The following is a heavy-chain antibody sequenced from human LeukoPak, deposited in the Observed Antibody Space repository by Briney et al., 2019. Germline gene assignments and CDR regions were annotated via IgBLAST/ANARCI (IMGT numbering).Heavy chain of an antibody. CDR2: NYPDDSDT. CDR1: GYSFTSYW. V-gene: IGHV5-51*01. J-gene: IGHJ4*02. Sequence: GESLKISCKGSGYSFTSYWIGWVRQMPGKGLEWMGINYPDDSDTRYNPSFQGQVTISADRSISSAYLQWSSLKASDTAMYYCASPLGYSSGWYGWGQGTLVTVSS. CDR3: ASPLGYSSGWYG. D-gene: IGHD6-19*01.